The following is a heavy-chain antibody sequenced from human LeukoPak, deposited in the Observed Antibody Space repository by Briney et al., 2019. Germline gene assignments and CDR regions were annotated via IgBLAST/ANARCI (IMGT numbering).Heavy chain of an antibody. CDR3: ARVSWFPGTSYYYMDV. V-gene: IGHV4-59*01. J-gene: IGHJ6*03. D-gene: IGHD3-9*01. Sequence: SETLSLTCTVSGGSISIYYWSWIRQPPGKGLVWIGYIHYSGTNNYNPSLKSRLTISVDTSKNQFSLKLTSVTAADTAIYYCARVSWFPGTSYYYMDVWGKGTTVTVSS. CDR1: GGSISIYY. CDR2: IHYSGTN.